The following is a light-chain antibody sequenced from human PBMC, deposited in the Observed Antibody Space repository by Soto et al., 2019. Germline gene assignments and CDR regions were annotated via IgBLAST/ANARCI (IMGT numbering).Light chain of an antibody. CDR1: QTVSSNY. J-gene: IGKJ4*01. V-gene: IGKV3-20*01. CDR2: GAS. CDR3: QQYGSSPLT. Sequence: EIVLTQSPGTLSLSPGERATLSCRASQTVSSNYLAWYQQKPGQAPRLLIYGASSRATGIPDRFSGSGSGTDVPLTIRRLEPEDFAVYSCQQYGSSPLTFGGGTKVELK.